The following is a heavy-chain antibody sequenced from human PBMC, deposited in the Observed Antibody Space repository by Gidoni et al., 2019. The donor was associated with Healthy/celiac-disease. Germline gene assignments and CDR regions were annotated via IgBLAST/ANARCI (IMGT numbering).Heavy chain of an antibody. CDR2: IYTSGRT. J-gene: IGHJ6*02. D-gene: IGHD3-3*01. V-gene: IGHV4-4*07. Sequence: QVQLQESGPGLVKPSETLSLTCTVSGGSIRRYYWSWIRQPAGKGLEWIGRIYTSGRTNYNPSLKSRVTMSVDTSKNQFSLKLSSVTAADTAVYYCARETYYDLPGASYYYGMDVWGQGTTVTVSS. CDR1: GGSIRRYY. CDR3: ARETYYDLPGASYYYGMDV.